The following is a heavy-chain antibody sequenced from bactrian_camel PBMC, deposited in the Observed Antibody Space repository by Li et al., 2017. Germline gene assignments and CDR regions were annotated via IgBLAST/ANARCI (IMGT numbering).Heavy chain of an antibody. Sequence: HVQLVESGGASVQAGGSLRLSCTASGFAFDETDMGWYRQAPGKERERVAAIDRDGSTTYADIAKGRFIISQDNAKNTLYLQMNNLKPEDTAMYYCVADPSRRRADCFSGSRGGWFWGQGTQVTVS. CDR1: GFAFDETD. V-gene: IGHV3S55*01. CDR2: IDRDGST. J-gene: IGHJ4*01. D-gene: IGHD3*01. CDR3: VADPSRRRADCFSGSRGGWF.